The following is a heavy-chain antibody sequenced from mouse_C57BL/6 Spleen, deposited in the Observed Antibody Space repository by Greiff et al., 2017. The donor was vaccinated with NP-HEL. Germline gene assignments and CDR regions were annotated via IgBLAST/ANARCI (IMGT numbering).Heavy chain of an antibody. CDR3: AREVDGYYWYFDV. D-gene: IGHD2-3*01. V-gene: IGHV5-6*02. J-gene: IGHJ1*03. Sequence: EVMLVESGGDLVKPGGSLKLSCAASGFTFSSYGMSWVRQTPDKRLEWVATISSGGSYNYYPDSVKGRFTISRDNAKNTLYLQMSSLKSEDTAMYYCAREVDGYYWYFDVWGTGTTVTVSS. CDR2: ISSGGSYN. CDR1: GFTFSSYG.